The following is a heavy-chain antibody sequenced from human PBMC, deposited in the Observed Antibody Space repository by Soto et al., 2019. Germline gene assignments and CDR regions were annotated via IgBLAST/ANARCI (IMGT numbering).Heavy chain of an antibody. CDR1: GFTFSSYG. CDR3: ARDSSGSYYYGMDV. V-gene: IGHV3-33*01. CDR2: IWYDGSNK. D-gene: IGHD6-19*01. Sequence: QVQLVESGGGVVQPGRSLRLSCAASGFTFSSYGTHWVRQAPGKGLEWVAVIWYDGSNKYYADSVKGRFTISRDNSKNTLYLQMNSLRAEDTAVYYCARDSSGSYYYGMDVWGQGTTVTVSS. J-gene: IGHJ6*02.